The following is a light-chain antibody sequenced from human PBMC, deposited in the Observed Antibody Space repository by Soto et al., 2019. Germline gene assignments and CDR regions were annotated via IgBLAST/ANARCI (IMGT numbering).Light chain of an antibody. CDR2: EVR. CDR1: SRDVGAYNL. J-gene: IGLJ2*01. Sequence: QSALTQPASVSGSPGQSITISCSGTSRDVGAYNLVSWYQQFPGKGPKLLIYEVRHRPSGVSYRFSGSKSGNTASLTISSLLTEDEAVYCCILFSSRNALVFGGATK. CDR3: ILFSSRNALV. V-gene: IGLV2-14*01.